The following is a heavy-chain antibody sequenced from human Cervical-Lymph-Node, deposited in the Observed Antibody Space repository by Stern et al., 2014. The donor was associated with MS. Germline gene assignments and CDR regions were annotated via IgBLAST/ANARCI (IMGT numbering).Heavy chain of an antibody. CDR2: VSNTGTAI. CDR3: VRTWRENTFDS. V-gene: IGHV3-48*02. Sequence: VQLVQSGGDFGQPGGSLRLSCAASGFNLRDYSMSWVRQAPGKGLEWVSFVSNTGTAIYYADSVKGRFTISRDMASNSVYLQMNSLRDEDTAVYFCVRTWRENTFDSWGQGILVTVSS. D-gene: IGHD5-24*01. CDR1: GFNLRDYS. J-gene: IGHJ4*02.